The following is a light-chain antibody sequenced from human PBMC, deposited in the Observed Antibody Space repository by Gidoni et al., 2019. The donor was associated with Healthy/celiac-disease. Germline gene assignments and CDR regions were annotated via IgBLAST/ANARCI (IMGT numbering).Light chain of an antibody. V-gene: IGKV3-11*01. CDR3: QQRSNWPLVYT. CDR1: QSVSSY. CDR2: DAS. J-gene: IGKJ2*01. Sequence: EIVLTQSPATLSLSPGERATLSCRASQSVSSYLSWYQQKPGQAPRLLIYDASNRATGIPARFSGSGSGTDFTLTISSREPEDFAVYYCQQRSNWPLVYTVGQGTKLEIK.